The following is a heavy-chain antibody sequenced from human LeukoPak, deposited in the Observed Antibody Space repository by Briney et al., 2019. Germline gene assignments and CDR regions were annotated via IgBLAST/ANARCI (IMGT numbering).Heavy chain of an antibody. CDR2: IYHSGST. D-gene: IGHD5-12*01. Sequence: SETLSLTCTVSGGSISSGGYYWSWIRQHPGKGLEWIGYIYHSGSTYYNPSLKSRVTISVDTSKNQFSLKLSSVTAADTAVYYCARGYSGYDYAVDAFDIWGQGTMVTVSS. CDR1: GGSISSGGYY. V-gene: IGHV4-31*03. CDR3: ARGYSGYDYAVDAFDI. J-gene: IGHJ3*02.